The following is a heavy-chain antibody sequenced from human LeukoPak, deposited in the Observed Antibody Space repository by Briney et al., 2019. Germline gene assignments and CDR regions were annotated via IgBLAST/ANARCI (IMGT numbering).Heavy chain of an antibody. Sequence: GRSLRLSCAASGFTFSSYAMHWVRQAPGKGLEGVAVISYDGSNKYYADSVKGRFTISRDNSKNTLYLQMNSLRAEDTAVYYCARGWARTTNYFDYWGQGTLVTVSS. CDR1: GFTFSSYA. V-gene: IGHV3-30*01. D-gene: IGHD1-1*01. J-gene: IGHJ4*02. CDR3: ARGWARTTNYFDY. CDR2: ISYDGSNK.